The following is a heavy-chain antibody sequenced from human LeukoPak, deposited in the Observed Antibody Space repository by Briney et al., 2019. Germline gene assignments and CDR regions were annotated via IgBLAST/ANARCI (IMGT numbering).Heavy chain of an antibody. CDR2: INPSGGST. D-gene: IGHD7-27*01. J-gene: IGHJ6*02. CDR3: ARDPRKPGDYYYGMDV. Sequence: ASVKVSCKASGYTFTSYYMHWVRQAPGQGLAWMGIINPSGGSTSYAQKFQGRATMTRDTSTSTVYMELSSLRSEDTAVYYCARDPRKPGDYYYGMDVWGQGTTVTVSS. V-gene: IGHV1-46*01. CDR1: GYTFTSYY.